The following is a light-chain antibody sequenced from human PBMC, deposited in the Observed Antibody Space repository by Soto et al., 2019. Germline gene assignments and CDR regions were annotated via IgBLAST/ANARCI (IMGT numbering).Light chain of an antibody. Sequence: EIVLTQSPVTLALSPGEGATVSCSASQSFSSSYLAWYQQKPGQAPRLLIYGASSRATGIPDRFSGSGSGTDFTLTISRLEPEDFAVYYCQQYGRSPFTFGPGTKVDIK. CDR2: GAS. J-gene: IGKJ3*01. CDR1: QSFSSSY. CDR3: QQYGRSPFT. V-gene: IGKV3-20*01.